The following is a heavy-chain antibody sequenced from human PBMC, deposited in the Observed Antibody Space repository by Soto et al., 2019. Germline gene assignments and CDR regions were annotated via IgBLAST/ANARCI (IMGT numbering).Heavy chain of an antibody. J-gene: IGHJ1*01. D-gene: IGHD6-19*01. CDR1: GFTFSSYA. CDR2: ISGSGGST. CDR3: AKDRSSGWRAEYFQH. V-gene: IGHV3-23*01. Sequence: GGSLRLSCAASGFTFSSYAMSWVRQAPGKGLEWVSAISGSGGSTYYADSVKGRFTISRDNSKNTLYLQMNSLRAEDTAVYYCAKDRSSGWRAEYFQHWGQGTLVIVSS.